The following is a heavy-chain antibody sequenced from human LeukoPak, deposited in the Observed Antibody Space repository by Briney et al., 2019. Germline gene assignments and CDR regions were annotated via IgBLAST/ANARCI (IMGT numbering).Heavy chain of an antibody. D-gene: IGHD1-26*01. CDR2: ISGSGGST. Sequence: SLRLSCAATGFTFTSYAMSCVRQAHGKGLESDSAISGSGGSTYYADSVKGRFTISRDNSKNTLDLQMNSLRDEDTAVYYCAREIGGALHYFDYWGQGTLVTVSS. CDR3: AREIGGALHYFDY. V-gene: IGHV3-23*01. CDR1: GFTFTSYA. J-gene: IGHJ4*02.